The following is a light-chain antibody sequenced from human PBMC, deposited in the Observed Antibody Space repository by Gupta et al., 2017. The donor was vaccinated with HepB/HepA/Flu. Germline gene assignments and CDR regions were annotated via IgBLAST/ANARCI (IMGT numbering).Light chain of an antibody. CDR1: QDITNQ. Sequence: DIQMTQSPSSLSASVGDRVSITCQASQDITNQLNWYQQKPGKAPNLLIYDVSNLGTGVPPRFSGSGSGTNFTFTINSRQPEDFATYYGQHYDNLLFTLGHGTAVD. J-gene: IGKJ3*01. V-gene: IGKV1-33*01. CDR3: QHYDNLLFT. CDR2: DVS.